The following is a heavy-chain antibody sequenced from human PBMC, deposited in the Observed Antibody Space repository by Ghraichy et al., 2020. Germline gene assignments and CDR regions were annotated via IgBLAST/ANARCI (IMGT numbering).Heavy chain of an antibody. J-gene: IGHJ4*02. D-gene: IGHD3-3*01. CDR3: ARALWSGYDY. CDR1: GFTFSSDW. CDR2: IKQDGSEN. Sequence: GESLNISCAASGFTFSSDWMTWVRQAPGKGLEWVANIKQDGSENHYVDSVKGRFTISRDNVKNSLYLQMNSLRAEDTAVYYCARALWSGYDYWGQGTLVTVSS. V-gene: IGHV3-7*01.